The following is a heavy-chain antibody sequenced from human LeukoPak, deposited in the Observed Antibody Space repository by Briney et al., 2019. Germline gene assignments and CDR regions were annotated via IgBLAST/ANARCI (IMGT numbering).Heavy chain of an antibody. CDR2: IYHSGST. Sequence: SETLSLTCTVSGGSISSGGYYWSWIRQPPGKGLEWIGYIYHSGSTYYNPSLKSRATISVVRSKNQFSLKLSSVTAADTAVYYCAREIGWAGDLNYFDYWGQGTLVTVSS. CDR1: GGSISSGGYY. CDR3: AREIGWAGDLNYFDY. J-gene: IGHJ4*02. D-gene: IGHD7-27*01. V-gene: IGHV4-30-2*01.